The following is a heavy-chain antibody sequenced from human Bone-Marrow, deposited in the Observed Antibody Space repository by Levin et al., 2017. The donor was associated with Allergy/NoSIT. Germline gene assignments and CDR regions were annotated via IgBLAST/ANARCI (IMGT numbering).Heavy chain of an antibody. CDR2: INTDGTSR. Sequence: PGGSLRLSCAASGFIFDKYWMHWVRQAPGKGLVWVSRINTDGTSREYADSVKGRFTISRDNTKNTVFLQMNSLRAEDTAMYYCTRGDNYFGSGSYEGWGQGTLVTVSS. CDR1: GFIFDKYW. V-gene: IGHV3-74*03. D-gene: IGHD3-10*01. J-gene: IGHJ4*02. CDR3: TRGDNYFGSGSYEG.